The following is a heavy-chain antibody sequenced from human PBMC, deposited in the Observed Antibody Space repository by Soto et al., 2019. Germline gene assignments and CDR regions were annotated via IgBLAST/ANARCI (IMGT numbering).Heavy chain of an antibody. CDR2: IFYSGTA. CDR3: ATYRPAPTDDLFEAPGPRIDY. J-gene: IGHJ4*02. D-gene: IGHD3-9*01. Sequence: QVQLQESGPGLVKPSQTLSLTCTVSGGSISSRDYFWSWIRQPPGKGLEWIGYIFYSGTAYYNPFLKSRINMAVDTSKNQFSLKLTSVTAADTAVYYCATYRPAPTDDLFEAPGPRIDYWGQGILVSVSS. V-gene: IGHV4-30-4*01. CDR1: GGSISSRDYF.